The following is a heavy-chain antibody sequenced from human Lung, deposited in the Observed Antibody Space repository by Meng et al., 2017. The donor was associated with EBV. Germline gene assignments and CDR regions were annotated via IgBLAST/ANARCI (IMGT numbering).Heavy chain of an antibody. CDR2: IRSKANNYAT. V-gene: IGHV3-73*02. Sequence: EVQLVESGGGLVQRGGSLKLSCAASGFTFSASAMHWVRQASGKGLEWVGRIRSKANNYATAFGASVEGRFTISRDDSNNTAYLQMNSLKTEDTAVYYCTSRSFWGQGILVTVSS. J-gene: IGHJ4*02. CDR3: TSRSF. CDR1: GFTFSASA.